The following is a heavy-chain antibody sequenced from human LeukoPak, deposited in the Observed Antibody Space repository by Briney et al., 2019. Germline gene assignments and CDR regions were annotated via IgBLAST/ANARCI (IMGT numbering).Heavy chain of an antibody. V-gene: IGHV3-7*01. D-gene: IGHD5-24*01. CDR3: ASRRDGYNFGAFDI. CDR1: GFTFSSYW. J-gene: IGHJ3*02. Sequence: AGGSLRLSCAASGFTFSSYWMIWVRQAPGKGREWVANIKQDGSEKYYVDSVKGRFTISRDNAKNSLYLQMNSLRAEDTAVYYCASRRDGYNFGAFDIWGQGTMVTVSS. CDR2: IKQDGSEK.